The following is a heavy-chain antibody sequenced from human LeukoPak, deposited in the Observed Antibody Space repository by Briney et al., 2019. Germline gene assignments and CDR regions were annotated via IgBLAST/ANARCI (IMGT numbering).Heavy chain of an antibody. CDR3: ARVGGNVVVPAALGGDFDY. Sequence: SETLSLTCTVSGGSISSSSYYWGCIRQPPGKGLEWIGEINHSGSTNYNPSLKSRVTISVDTSKNQFSLKLSSVTAADTAVYYCARVGGNVVVPAALGGDFDYWGQGTLVTVSS. CDR2: INHSGST. D-gene: IGHD2-2*01. J-gene: IGHJ4*02. CDR1: GGSISSSSYY. V-gene: IGHV4-39*07.